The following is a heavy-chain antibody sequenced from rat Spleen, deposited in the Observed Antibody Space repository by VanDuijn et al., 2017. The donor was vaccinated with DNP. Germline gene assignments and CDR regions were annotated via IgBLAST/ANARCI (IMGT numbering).Heavy chain of an antibody. CDR2: ISSGGST. D-gene: IGHD1-3*01. J-gene: IGHJ4*01. V-gene: IGHV2-6*01. CDR1: GFSLTSFT. Sequence: QVQLKESGPGLVQPSQTLSLTCTVSGFSLTSFTVSWVRQPPGKGLEWIATISSGGSTYYNSAIKSRLSISRDTSKSQVFLKMNSLQTEDTAMYFCARNFNYAMDAWGQGTSVTVSS. CDR3: ARNFNYAMDA.